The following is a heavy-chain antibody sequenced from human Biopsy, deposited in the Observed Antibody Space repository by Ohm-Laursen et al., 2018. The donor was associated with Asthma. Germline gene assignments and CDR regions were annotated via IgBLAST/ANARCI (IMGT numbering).Heavy chain of an antibody. D-gene: IGHD6-19*01. V-gene: IGHV3-30-3*01. CDR3: AREGVAGMHIED. CDR1: RFTYE. Sequence: SLRLSCSASRFTYEMHWVRQAPGKGLEWVAVISYDGSSIYYADSVKGRFTISRDNSKNTLSLQMNSLTAEDTAVYYCAREGVAGMHIEDWGQGTLVTVSS. CDR2: ISYDGSSI. J-gene: IGHJ4*02.